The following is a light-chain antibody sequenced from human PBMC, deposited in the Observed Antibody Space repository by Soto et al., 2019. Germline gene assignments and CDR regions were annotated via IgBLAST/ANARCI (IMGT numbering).Light chain of an antibody. J-gene: IGKJ2*01. V-gene: IGKV1-39*01. Sequence: DIQMTQSPSSLSASVGDRVTITCRASQSISSYLNWYQQKPGKAPKLLIYAASSLQSGVPSRFSGIGYGIDFTISISRLQLEDCATYYCQQSYSTPPMYTVGQGTKLEIK. CDR1: QSISSY. CDR3: QQSYSTPPMYT. CDR2: AAS.